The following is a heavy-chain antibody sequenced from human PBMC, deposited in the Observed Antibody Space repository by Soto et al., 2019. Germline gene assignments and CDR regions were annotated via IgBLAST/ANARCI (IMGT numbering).Heavy chain of an antibody. V-gene: IGHV4-34*01. D-gene: IGHD5-12*01. CDR1: GGSFSGYY. J-gene: IGHJ4*02. Sequence: PSETLSLTXAVYGGSFSGYYWSWIRQPPGKGLEWIGEINHSGSTTYNPSLTSRVTTSVDTYKNQFSLKLSSVTAGDTAVYYCARDGYGYFDYWGQGTLVTVSS. CDR3: ARDGYGYFDY. CDR2: INHSGST.